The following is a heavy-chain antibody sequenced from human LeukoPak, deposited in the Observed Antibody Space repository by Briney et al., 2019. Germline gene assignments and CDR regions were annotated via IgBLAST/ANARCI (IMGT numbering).Heavy chain of an antibody. CDR2: ISSSGSTI. J-gene: IGHJ6*03. CDR1: GFTFSDYY. Sequence: PGGSLRLSCAASGFTFSDYYMSWIRQAPGKGLEWVSYISSSGSTIYYADSVKGRFTIFRDNAKNSLYLQMNSLRAEDTAVYYCASEGQDYRFYYYYMDVWGKGTTVTVSS. CDR3: ASEGQDYRFYYYYMDV. V-gene: IGHV3-11*01. D-gene: IGHD4-11*01.